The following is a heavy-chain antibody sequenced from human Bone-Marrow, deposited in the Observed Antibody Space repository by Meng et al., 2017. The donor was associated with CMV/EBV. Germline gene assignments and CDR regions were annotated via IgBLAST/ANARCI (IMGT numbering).Heavy chain of an antibody. CDR2: ISSSSSTI. D-gene: IGHD3-3*01. Sequence: GGSLRLSCAASGFTFSSYSMNWVRQAPGKGLEWVSYISSSSSTIYYADSVKGRFTISRDTAKSSLYLQMNSLRAEDTAVYFCARYGGYYDFWSGYGGYHCGMDVWGQGTTVTVSS. J-gene: IGHJ6*02. CDR3: ARYGGYYDFWSGYGGYHCGMDV. CDR1: GFTFSSYS. V-gene: IGHV3-48*04.